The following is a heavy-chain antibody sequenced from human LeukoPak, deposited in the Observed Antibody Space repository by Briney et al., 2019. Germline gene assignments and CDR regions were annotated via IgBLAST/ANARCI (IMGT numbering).Heavy chain of an antibody. Sequence: SETLSLTCAVSGGSISSGGYSWSWIRQPPGKGLEWIRYIYHSGSTYYNPSLKSRVTILVDRSKNQFSLKLSFVTAADTAVYYCARTKKDPNYDSSPYYFDYWGQGTLVTVSS. CDR1: GGSISSGGYS. V-gene: IGHV4-30-2*01. D-gene: IGHD3-22*01. J-gene: IGHJ4*02. CDR3: ARTKKDPNYDSSPYYFDY. CDR2: IYHSGST.